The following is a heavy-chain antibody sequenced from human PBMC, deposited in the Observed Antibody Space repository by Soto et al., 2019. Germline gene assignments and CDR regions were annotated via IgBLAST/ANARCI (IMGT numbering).Heavy chain of an antibody. CDR2: ISYDGSNK. V-gene: IGHV3-30*18. CDR3: AKDTPPRRMEYYCDY. J-gene: IGHJ4*02. Sequence: HPGGSLRLSCAASGSTFSSYVMHWVRQAPGKGLEWVAVISYDGSNKYYADSVKGRFTISRDNSKNTLYLQMNSLRAEDTAVYYCAKDTPPRRMEYYCDYWGQGALVTVSS. CDR1: GSTFSSYV. D-gene: IGHD3-3*01.